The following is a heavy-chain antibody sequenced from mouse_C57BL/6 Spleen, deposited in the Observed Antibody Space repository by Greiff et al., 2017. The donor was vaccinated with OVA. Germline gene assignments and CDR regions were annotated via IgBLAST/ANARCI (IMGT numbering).Heavy chain of an antibody. J-gene: IGHJ3*01. Sequence: VKLQESGAELARPGASVKLSCKASGYTFTSYGISWVKQRTGQGLEWIGEIYPRSGNTYYNEKFKGKATLTADKSSSTAYMELRSLTSEDSAVYFCARVDPEGYWGQGTLVTVSA. CDR1: GYTFTSYG. CDR2: IYPRSGNT. CDR3: ARVDPEGY. V-gene: IGHV1-81*01.